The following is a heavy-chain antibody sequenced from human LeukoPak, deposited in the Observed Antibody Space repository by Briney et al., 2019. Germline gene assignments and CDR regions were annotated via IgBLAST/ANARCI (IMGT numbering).Heavy chain of an antibody. D-gene: IGHD1-26*01. CDR1: GGSISSSSYY. Sequence: SETLSLTCTVSGGSISSSSYYWGWIRQPPGKGLEWIGSIYYSGSTYYNPSLKSRVTISVDTSKNQFSLKLSSVTAADTAVYYCARRLWELLGYFDYWGQGTLVTVSS. V-gene: IGHV4-39*01. J-gene: IGHJ4*02. CDR3: ARRLWELLGYFDY. CDR2: IYYSGST.